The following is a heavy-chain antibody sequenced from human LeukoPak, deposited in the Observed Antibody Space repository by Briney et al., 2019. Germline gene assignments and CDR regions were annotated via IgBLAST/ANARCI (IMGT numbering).Heavy chain of an antibody. V-gene: IGHV1-8*03. Sequence: ASVKISCKASGYTFTSYDINWVRQATGQGLEWMGWMNPNSGNTGYAQKFQGRVTITRNTSISTAYMELSSLRSEDTAVYYCARAARPIYYYYMDVWGKGTTVTVSS. J-gene: IGHJ6*03. CDR1: GYTFTSYD. CDR3: ARAARPIYYYYMDV. D-gene: IGHD6-6*01. CDR2: MNPNSGNT.